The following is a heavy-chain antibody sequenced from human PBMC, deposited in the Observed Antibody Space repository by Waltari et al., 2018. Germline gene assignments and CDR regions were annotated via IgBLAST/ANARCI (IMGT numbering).Heavy chain of an antibody. D-gene: IGHD3-10*01. CDR2: IRGSGGST. Sequence: EVQLLESGGGLVQPGGSLRLSCAASGFHFSSYALSWVRQAPGKGMEWVSAIRGSGGSTYYADSVKGRFTISRDNSKNTLYLQMNSLRAEDTAVYYCAKEDYGPYYYYYYGMDVWGQGTTVTVSS. J-gene: IGHJ6*02. CDR3: AKEDYGPYYYYYYGMDV. V-gene: IGHV3-23*01. CDR1: GFHFSSYA.